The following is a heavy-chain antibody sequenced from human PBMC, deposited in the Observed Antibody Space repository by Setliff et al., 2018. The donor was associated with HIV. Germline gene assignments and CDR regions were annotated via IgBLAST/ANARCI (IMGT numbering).Heavy chain of an antibody. CDR1: GYSFTNYW. CDR2: ISPDDSGT. V-gene: IGHV5-51*01. Sequence: PGESLKISCKGSGYSFTNYWIGWVRQMPGKGLEWMGIISPDDSGTRYSPSFQGQVTISADKSISTAYLQWSSLKASDTAMYYCASGRKKNYDLFSGYYRILGVDFDYWGQGTLVTVLL. J-gene: IGHJ4*02. D-gene: IGHD3-3*01. CDR3: ASGRKKNYDLFSGYYRILGVDFDY.